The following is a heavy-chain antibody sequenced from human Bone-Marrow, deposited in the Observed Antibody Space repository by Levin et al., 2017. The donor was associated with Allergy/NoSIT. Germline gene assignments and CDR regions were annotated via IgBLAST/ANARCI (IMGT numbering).Heavy chain of an antibody. V-gene: IGHV3-53*01. CDR2: IYSGTIT. CDR1: GFSVSSNY. Sequence: GGSLRLSCAASGFSVSSNYMSWVRQAPGKGLEWVSVIYSGTITYYADSVKGRFTISRDNPKNTLHLQMNSLRAEDTAVYYCARATSSSWPKNDAFDSWGQGTMVTVSS. CDR3: ARATSSSWPKNDAFDS. D-gene: IGHD6-13*01. J-gene: IGHJ3*02.